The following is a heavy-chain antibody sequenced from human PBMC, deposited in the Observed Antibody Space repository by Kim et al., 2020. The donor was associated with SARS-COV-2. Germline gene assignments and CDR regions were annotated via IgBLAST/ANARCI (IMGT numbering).Heavy chain of an antibody. V-gene: IGHV3-48*03. J-gene: IGHJ4*02. Sequence: GGSLRLSCAASGFIFSSYEMNWVRQAPGKGLEWVSYIGGSGSAIYYADSVKGRFTISRDNAKNSLYLQMNSLKAEDTAVYYCARDFRGGATRPIDYWGQGTLVTVSS. D-gene: IGHD6-6*01. CDR2: IGGSGSAI. CDR3: ARDFRGGATRPIDY. CDR1: GFIFSSYE.